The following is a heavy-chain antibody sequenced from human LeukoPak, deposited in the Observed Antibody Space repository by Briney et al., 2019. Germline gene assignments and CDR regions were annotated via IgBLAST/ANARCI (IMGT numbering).Heavy chain of an antibody. J-gene: IGHJ4*02. CDR3: ASGAYSSRVDY. Sequence: SGGSLRLSCTASGFTVSSNYMSWVRQAPGKGLEWVSVIYSGGSTYYADSVRGRFTISRDNSKNTLYLQMNSLRAEDTAVYYCASGAYSSRVDYSGQGAPVTVSS. CDR1: GFTVSSNY. V-gene: IGHV3-53*01. CDR2: IYSGGST. D-gene: IGHD6-13*01.